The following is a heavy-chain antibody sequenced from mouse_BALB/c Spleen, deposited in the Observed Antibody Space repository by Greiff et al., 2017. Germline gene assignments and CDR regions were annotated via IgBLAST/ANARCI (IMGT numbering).Heavy chain of an antibody. V-gene: IGHV1S34*01. CDR2: ISCYNSAT. Sequence: LVKTGASVKISCKASGYSFTGYYMHWVKQSHGKSLEWIGYISCYNSATSYNQKFKGKATFTVDTSSSTAYMQFNSLTSEDSAVYYCARGDGNYDAMDYWGQGTSVTVSS. J-gene: IGHJ4*01. CDR1: GYSFTGYY. CDR3: ARGDGNYDAMDY. D-gene: IGHD2-1*01.